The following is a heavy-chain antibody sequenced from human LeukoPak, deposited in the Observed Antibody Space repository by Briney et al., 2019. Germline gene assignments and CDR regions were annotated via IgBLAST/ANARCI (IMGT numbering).Heavy chain of an antibody. V-gene: IGHV1-24*01. Sequence: VSVKVSCKVSGYTLTELSMHWVRQAPGKGLEWMGGFDPEDGETIYARKFQGRVTMTEDTSTDTAYMELSSLRSEDTAAYYCATGVAAGVGATPYGMDVWGRGTTVTVSS. J-gene: IGHJ6*02. CDR2: FDPEDGET. D-gene: IGHD1-26*01. CDR1: GYTLTELS. CDR3: ATGVAAGVGATPYGMDV.